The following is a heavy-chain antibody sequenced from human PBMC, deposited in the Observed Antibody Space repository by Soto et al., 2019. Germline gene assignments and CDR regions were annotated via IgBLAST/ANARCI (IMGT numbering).Heavy chain of an antibody. J-gene: IGHJ6*02. CDR1: GGTFSSYA. D-gene: IGHD2-2*01. Sequence: QVQLVQSGAEVKKPGSSVKVSCKASGGTFSSYAISWVRQAPGQGLEWMGGIIPIFGTANYAQKFQGRVTITADESTSTAYMELSSLRSEDTAVYYRARGEGHCISTSCRYYGMDVWGQGTTVTVSS. CDR3: ARGEGHCISTSCRYYGMDV. CDR2: IIPIFGTA. V-gene: IGHV1-69*12.